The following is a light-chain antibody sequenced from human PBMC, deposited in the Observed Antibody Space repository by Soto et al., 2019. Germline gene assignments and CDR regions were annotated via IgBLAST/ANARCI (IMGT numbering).Light chain of an antibody. J-gene: IGKJ4*01. CDR3: QHADGMRALT. V-gene: IGKV1-12*01. CDR1: QDAGSW. CDR2: HTS. Sequence: DIQMTQSPPYLSASVGDRVTISCRASQDAGSWLSWFHQKPGGAPNLLLFHTSRRKSGVPPRFGGRGAGTEFTLTITSLQPEDFRTYYCQHADGMRALTFGGGTAVEI.